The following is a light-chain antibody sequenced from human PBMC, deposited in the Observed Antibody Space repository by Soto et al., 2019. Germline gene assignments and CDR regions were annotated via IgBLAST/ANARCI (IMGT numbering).Light chain of an antibody. J-gene: IGKJ2*01. Sequence: DIQMTQSPTTLSASVGDKVTITCRASQSISTLLAWYQQKPGKAPKLLIYRASSLQTGVPSRFSGSGSGTEFTLAISSLQPDDFATYYCQQYNSYSYTFDQATKLVIK. CDR2: RAS. V-gene: IGKV1-5*03. CDR3: QQYNSYSYT. CDR1: QSISTL.